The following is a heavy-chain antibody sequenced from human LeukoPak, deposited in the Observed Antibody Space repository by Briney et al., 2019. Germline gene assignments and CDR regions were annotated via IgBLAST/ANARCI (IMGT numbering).Heavy chain of an antibody. CDR2: IYYSGST. CDR1: GGSISSYY. CDR3: ARSERDFWSGYPYYFDY. J-gene: IGHJ4*02. V-gene: IGHV4-59*12. D-gene: IGHD3-3*01. Sequence: SETLSLTCTVSGGSISSYYWSWIRQPPGKGLEWIGYIYYSGSTYYNPSLKSRVTISVDTSKNQFSLKLSSVTAADTAVYYCARSERDFWSGYPYYFDYWGQGTLVTVSS.